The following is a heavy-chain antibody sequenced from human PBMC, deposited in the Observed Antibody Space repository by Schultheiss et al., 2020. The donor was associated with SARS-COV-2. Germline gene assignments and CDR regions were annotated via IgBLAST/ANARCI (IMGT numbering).Heavy chain of an antibody. J-gene: IGHJ4*02. CDR3: ARERKTYFDY. CDR2: ISHSGSN. CDR1: GGSISSGGYS. V-gene: IGHV4-30-2*01. Sequence: SETLSLTCAVSGGSISSGGYSWSWRRQPPGKGLEWIGYISHSGSNYYNPSLKSRVTISVDRCKNQFSLMLSSVTAADTAVYYCARERKTYFDYWGQGTLVTVSS.